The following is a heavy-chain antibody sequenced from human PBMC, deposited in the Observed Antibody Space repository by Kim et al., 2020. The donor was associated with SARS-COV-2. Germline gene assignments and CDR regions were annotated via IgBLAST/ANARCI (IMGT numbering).Heavy chain of an antibody. J-gene: IGHJ5*01. CDR2: AHQNGET. D-gene: IGHD2-2*01. V-gene: IGHV4-4*02. Sequence: SETLSLTCAVSGDSISSNSWWTWVRQSPGKGLEWIGEAHQNGETNYNPSLKRRVAMSLDKSKNQFSLKLSSVTAADSATYYCARVPGGCSASSCYLSSWG. CDR3: ARVPGGCSASSCYLSS. CDR1: GDSISSNSW.